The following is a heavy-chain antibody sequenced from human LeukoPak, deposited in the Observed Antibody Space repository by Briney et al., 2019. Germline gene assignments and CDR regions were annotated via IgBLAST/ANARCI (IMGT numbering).Heavy chain of an antibody. J-gene: IGHJ4*02. Sequence: ASVKVSCKASGYTFTSYYMHWVRQAPGQGLEWMGIINPSGGSTSYGQKFQGRVTMTRDTSTSTVYMELSSLRSEDTAVYYCARGGGWVVPAAKYYFDYWGQGTLVTVSS. CDR2: INPSGGST. CDR3: ARGGGWVVPAAKYYFDY. CDR1: GYTFTSYY. V-gene: IGHV1-46*01. D-gene: IGHD2-2*01.